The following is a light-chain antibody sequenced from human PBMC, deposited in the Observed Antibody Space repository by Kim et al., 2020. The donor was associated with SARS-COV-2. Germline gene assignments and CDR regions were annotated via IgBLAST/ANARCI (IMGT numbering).Light chain of an antibody. J-gene: IGLJ2*01. Sequence: GKTVTISCTRSSGSIASNYVQWYQQRPGSAPTTVIYEDNQRPSGVPDRFSGPIDSSSNSASLTISGLKTEDEADYYCQSYDSSSVVFGGGTQLTVL. CDR3: QSYDSSSVV. V-gene: IGLV6-57*03. CDR1: SGSIASNY. CDR2: EDN.